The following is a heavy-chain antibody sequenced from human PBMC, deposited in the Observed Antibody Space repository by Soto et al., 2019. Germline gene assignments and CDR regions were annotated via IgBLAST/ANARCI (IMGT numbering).Heavy chain of an antibody. CDR2: IYYSGST. J-gene: IGHJ4*02. D-gene: IGHD5-12*01. V-gene: IGHV4-30-4*01. CDR3: ARLYTGYEAFDY. Sequence: SETPSLTCTVSGGSISSDDYYWSWIRQPPGKGLEWIGYIYYSGSTYYNPSLKSRSTISIDTSKNQFFLNVDSVTAADTAVYYCARLYTGYEAFDYWGQGTQVTVSS. CDR1: GGSISSDDYY.